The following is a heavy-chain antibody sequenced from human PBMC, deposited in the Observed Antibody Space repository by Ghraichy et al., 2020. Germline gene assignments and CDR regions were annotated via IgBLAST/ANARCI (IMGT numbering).Heavy chain of an antibody. Sequence: SETLSLTCTVSGGSISSGSYYWSWIRQPAGKGLEWIGRIYTSGSTNYNPSLKSRVTISVDTSKNQFSLKLSSVTAADTAVYYCAREGEQWLYPSVDYWGQGTLVTVSS. V-gene: IGHV4-61*02. CDR2: IYTSGST. CDR1: GGSISSGSYY. J-gene: IGHJ4*02. CDR3: AREGEQWLYPSVDY. D-gene: IGHD6-19*01.